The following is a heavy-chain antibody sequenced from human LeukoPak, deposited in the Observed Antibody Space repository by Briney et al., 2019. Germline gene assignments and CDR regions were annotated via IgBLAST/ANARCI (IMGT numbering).Heavy chain of an antibody. Sequence: PSETLSLTCTVSGGSISSSSYYWGWIRQSPGKGLEWIGSIYYSGSTYYNPSLKSRVTISVDTSKSQFSLKLSSVTAADTAVYYCARRSYFDSSGYLPSPYYFDYWGQGTLVTVSS. D-gene: IGHD3-22*01. CDR2: IYYSGST. J-gene: IGHJ4*02. CDR3: ARRSYFDSSGYLPSPYYFDY. V-gene: IGHV4-39*01. CDR1: GGSISSSSYY.